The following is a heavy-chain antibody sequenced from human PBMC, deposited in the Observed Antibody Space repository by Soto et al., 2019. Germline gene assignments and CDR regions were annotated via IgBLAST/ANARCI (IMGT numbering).Heavy chain of an antibody. J-gene: IGHJ3*02. Sequence: GGSLRLSCALSGFPFSFYGFHWVRQSPGKGLEWLGVIVSDGSAIYHADSLEGRFFISRDNSKDILYLQMNSLRVEDTAVYYCARDDAFDNENGFDMWGQGTMVTVPS. D-gene: IGHD3-3*02. CDR1: GFPFSFYG. CDR3: ARDDAFDNENGFDM. CDR2: IVSDGSAI. V-gene: IGHV3-33*01.